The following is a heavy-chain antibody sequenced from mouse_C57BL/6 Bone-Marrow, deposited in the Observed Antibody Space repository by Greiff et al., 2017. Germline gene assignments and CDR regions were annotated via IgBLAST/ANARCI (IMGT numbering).Heavy chain of an antibody. Sequence: EVQRVESGGDLVKPGGSLKLSCAASGFTFSSYGLSWVRQTPDKRLEWVATISSGGSYTNYPDSVKGRFTISRDKAKNTLYLQMSSLKSEDTAMXYCAKPWFAYWGQGTLVTVSA. CDR1: GFTFSSYG. J-gene: IGHJ3*01. CDR2: ISSGGSYT. CDR3: AKPWFAY. V-gene: IGHV5-6*01.